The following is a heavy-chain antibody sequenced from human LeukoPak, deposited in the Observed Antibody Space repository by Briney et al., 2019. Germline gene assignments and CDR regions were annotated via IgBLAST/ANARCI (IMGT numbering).Heavy chain of an antibody. CDR2: ISYDGSNK. Sequence: GGSLRLSCAASGFTFSSYAMHWVRQAPGKGLEWVAVISYDGSNKYYADSVKGRFTISRDNSKNTLYLQMNSLRAEDTAVYYCAKNPPGIAAAGTPRYFDYWGQGTLVTVSS. J-gene: IGHJ4*02. CDR3: AKNPPGIAAAGTPRYFDY. V-gene: IGHV3-30-3*02. CDR1: GFTFSSYA. D-gene: IGHD6-13*01.